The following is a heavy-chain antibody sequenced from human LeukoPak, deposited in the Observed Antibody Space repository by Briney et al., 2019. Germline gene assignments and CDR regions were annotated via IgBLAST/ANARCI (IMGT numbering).Heavy chain of an antibody. CDR2: ISGDGSAT. CDR3: ANSYSGSHFPY. V-gene: IGHV3-74*01. D-gene: IGHD1-26*01. Sequence: GGSLRLSCAASGFTFSSYWMHWVRQAPGKGLVWVSRISGDGSATNYADAMKGRFTISRDNGKNTLYLQMNSLRDEDTAVYYCANSYSGSHFPYWGQEPWSPSPQ. CDR1: GFTFSSYW. J-gene: IGHJ4*01.